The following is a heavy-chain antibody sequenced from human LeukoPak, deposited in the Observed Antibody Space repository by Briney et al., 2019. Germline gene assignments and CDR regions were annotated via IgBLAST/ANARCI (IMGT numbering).Heavy chain of an antibody. CDR1: GGSFSGYS. CDR2: INHSGST. V-gene: IGHV4-34*01. CDR3: ARVGYGDPTDY. D-gene: IGHD4-17*01. J-gene: IGHJ4*02. Sequence: SETLSLTCAVYGGSFSGYSWSWIRQPPGEGLEWIGEINHSGSTNYNPSLKSRVTISVDTSKNQFSVKLSSVTAADTAVYYCARVGYGDPTDYWGQGTLVTVSS.